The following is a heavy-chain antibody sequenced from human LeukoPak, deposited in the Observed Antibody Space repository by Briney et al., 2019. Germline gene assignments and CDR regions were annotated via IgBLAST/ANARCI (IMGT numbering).Heavy chain of an antibody. V-gene: IGHV1-8*01. J-gene: IGHJ3*02. CDR1: GYTFTSYD. CDR2: MNPNSGNT. Sequence: ASVKVSCKASGYTFTSYDINWVRQATGQGLEWMGWMNPNSGNTGYAQKFQGRVTMTRNTSISTAYKELSSLRSEDTAVYYCAREGSCYYDSSGYDWNAFDIWGQGTMVTVSS. D-gene: IGHD3-22*01. CDR3: AREGSCYYDSSGYDWNAFDI.